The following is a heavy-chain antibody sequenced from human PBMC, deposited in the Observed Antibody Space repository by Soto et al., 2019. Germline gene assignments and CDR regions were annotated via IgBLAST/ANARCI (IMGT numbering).Heavy chain of an antibody. CDR3: ARVPYLDIAMVMEFDY. CDR1: GYTFTSYG. V-gene: IGHV1-18*01. D-gene: IGHD5-18*01. CDR2: ISAYNGNT. J-gene: IGHJ4*02. Sequence: ASVKVSCKASGYTFTSYGISWVRQAPGQGLEWMGWISAYNGNTNYAQKLQGRVTMTTDTSTSTAYMELRSLRSDDTAVYYCARVPYLDIAMVMEFDYWGQGTLVTVSS.